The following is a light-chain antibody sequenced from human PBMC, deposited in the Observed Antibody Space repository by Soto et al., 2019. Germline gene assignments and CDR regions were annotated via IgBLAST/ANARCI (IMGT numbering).Light chain of an antibody. Sequence: QSVLTQPPSVSGAPGQRVTTSCTGSSSNIGAGYDVQWYQQLPGTAPKLLIYGNTNRPSGVPDRFSASKSGTSASLAITGLQAEDEVDYYCQSYDRTLSGVVFGGGTKLTVL. CDR3: QSYDRTLSGVV. J-gene: IGLJ2*01. V-gene: IGLV1-40*01. CDR2: GNT. CDR1: SSNIGAGYD.